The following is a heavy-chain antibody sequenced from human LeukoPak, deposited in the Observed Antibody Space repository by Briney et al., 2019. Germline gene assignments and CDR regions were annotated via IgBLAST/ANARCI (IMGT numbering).Heavy chain of an antibody. CDR1: GGSISSYY. Sequence: SETLSLTCTVSGGSISSYYWSWIRQPPGKGLEWIGYIYYSGSTNYSPSLKSRVTISVDTSKNQFSLKLSSVTAADTAVYYCARGFLGYCSGGSCYDAFDIWGQGTMVTVSS. D-gene: IGHD2-15*01. CDR2: IYYSGST. V-gene: IGHV4-59*08. J-gene: IGHJ3*02. CDR3: ARGFLGYCSGGSCYDAFDI.